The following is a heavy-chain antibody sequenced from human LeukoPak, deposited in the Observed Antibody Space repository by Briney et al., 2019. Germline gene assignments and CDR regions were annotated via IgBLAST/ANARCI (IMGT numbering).Heavy chain of an antibody. CDR3: ARADCSGGSCYMVDY. V-gene: IGHV1-69*05. Sequence: SSVKVSCKASGGTFSSYAISWVRQAPGQGLEWMEGIIPIFGTANYAQKFQGRVTITTDESTSTAYMELSSLRSEDTAVYYCARADCSGGSCYMVDYWGQGTLVTVSS. D-gene: IGHD2-15*01. CDR1: GGTFSSYA. J-gene: IGHJ4*02. CDR2: IIPIFGTA.